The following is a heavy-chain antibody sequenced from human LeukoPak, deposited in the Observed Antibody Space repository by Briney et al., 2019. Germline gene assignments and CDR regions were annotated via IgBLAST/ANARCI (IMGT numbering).Heavy chain of an antibody. J-gene: IGHJ1*01. V-gene: IGHV3-30*01. CDR2: ISHDGSNK. D-gene: IGHD3-22*01. Sequence: PGGSLRLPCAASGFASSTYAMHWVRQAPGKGLEWVAVISHDGSNKYYADSVKGRFTISRDNSKNTLYLQMNSLRAEDTAVYYCARDTGDSSVAEYFQHWGQGTLVTVSS. CDR3: ARDTGDSSVAEYFQH. CDR1: GFASSTYA.